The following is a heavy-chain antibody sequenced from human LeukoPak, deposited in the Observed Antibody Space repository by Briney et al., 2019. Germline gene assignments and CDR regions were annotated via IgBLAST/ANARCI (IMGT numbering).Heavy chain of an antibody. CDR2: ISGSGGST. V-gene: IGHV3-23*01. J-gene: IGHJ4*02. CDR1: GFTFSSYA. Sequence: PGGSLRLSCAASGFTFSSYAMSWVRQAPGKGLEWVSGISGSGGSTYYADSVKGRFTISRDNSKNTLYLQMNSLRAEDTAVYYCAKALKRGWELFDYWGQGTLVTVSS. D-gene: IGHD1-26*01. CDR3: AKALKRGWELFDY.